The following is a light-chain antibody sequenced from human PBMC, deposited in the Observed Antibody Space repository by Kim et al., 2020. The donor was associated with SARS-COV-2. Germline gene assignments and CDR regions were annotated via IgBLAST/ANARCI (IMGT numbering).Light chain of an antibody. CDR1: KLGDKY. Sequence: ASPEQTASITCSGDKLGDKYACWYQQKPGQSPVLVIYQDSKRPSGIPERFSGSNSGNTATLTISGTQAMDEADYYCQAWDSSTVVFGGGTQLTVL. CDR2: QDS. V-gene: IGLV3-1*01. J-gene: IGLJ2*01. CDR3: QAWDSSTVV.